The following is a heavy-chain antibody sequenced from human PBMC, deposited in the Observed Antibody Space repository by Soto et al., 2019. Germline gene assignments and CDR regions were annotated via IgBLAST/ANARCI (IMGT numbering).Heavy chain of an antibody. Sequence: SETLSLACTVSGGSISSYYWSWIRQPPGKGLEWIGYIYYSGSTNYNPSLKSRVTISVDTSKNQFSLKLNSVTAADTAVYYCARSLGARTGYFDYWGQGTLVTVSS. J-gene: IGHJ4*02. D-gene: IGHD1-26*01. CDR1: GGSISSYY. CDR3: ARSLGARTGYFDY. V-gene: IGHV4-59*01. CDR2: IYYSGST.